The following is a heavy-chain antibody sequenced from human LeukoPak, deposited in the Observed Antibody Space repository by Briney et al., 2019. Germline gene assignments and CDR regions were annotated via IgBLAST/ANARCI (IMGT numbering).Heavy chain of an antibody. D-gene: IGHD1-1*01. CDR3: AREYNLKYYFDY. V-gene: IGHV1-2*02. CDR2: INPNSGGT. CDR1: GYTFTGYY. Sequence: ASVKVSCKASGYTFTGYYMHWVRQAPGQGLEWMGWINPNSGGTNYAQKFQGRVTMTRDTSISTAYMELSRLRSDDTAVYYCAREYNLKYYFDYWGQGTLVTVSS. J-gene: IGHJ4*02.